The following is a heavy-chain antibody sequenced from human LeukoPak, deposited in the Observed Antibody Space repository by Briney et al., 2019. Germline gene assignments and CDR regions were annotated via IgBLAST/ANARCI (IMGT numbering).Heavy chain of an antibody. Sequence: GGSLRLSCAASGFIFSDYDMDWVRQAPGKGLEWVAGVSYDGSNKYYVDSVKGRFTVSRDNSKNTLYLQMGGLRAEDTAVYYCAKAPSRSGWYVGFSWFDPWGQGTLVTVSS. D-gene: IGHD6-19*01. V-gene: IGHV3-30*18. CDR2: VSYDGSNK. CDR1: GFIFSDYD. J-gene: IGHJ5*02. CDR3: AKAPSRSGWYVGFSWFDP.